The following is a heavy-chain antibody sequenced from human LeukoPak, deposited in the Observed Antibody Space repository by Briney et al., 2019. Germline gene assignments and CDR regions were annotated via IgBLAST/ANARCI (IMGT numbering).Heavy chain of an antibody. V-gene: IGHV3-66*01. CDR2: IYSGGST. J-gene: IGHJ4*02. CDR1: EFSVGSNY. D-gene: IGHD1-26*01. CDR3: ASWGEGALDN. Sequence: GGSLRLSCAASEFSVGSNYMTWVRQAPGKGLEWVSLIYSGGSTYYADSVKGRFTISRDNSKNTLYLQMNSLRVEDTGVYYCASWGEGALDNWGQGTLVTVSS.